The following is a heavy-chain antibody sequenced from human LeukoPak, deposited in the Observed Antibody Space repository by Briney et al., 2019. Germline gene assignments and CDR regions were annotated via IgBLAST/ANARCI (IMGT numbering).Heavy chain of an antibody. Sequence: WGSLSLSCSASGFTFSRFWMMWLRQAPGKGLEYVALIKQGGSEIYHMDSVKGRFTISRDDATNSLYLQMNSLRVEDTALYYCARDRASESDSEGDYWGQGTLVTVSS. CDR1: GFTFSRFW. J-gene: IGHJ4*02. D-gene: IGHD4-11*01. CDR3: ARDRASESDSEGDY. V-gene: IGHV3-7*01. CDR2: IKQGGSEI.